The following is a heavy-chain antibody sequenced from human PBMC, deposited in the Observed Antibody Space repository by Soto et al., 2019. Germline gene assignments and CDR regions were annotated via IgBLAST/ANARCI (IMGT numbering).Heavy chain of an antibody. Sequence: SQTLPVTCVISGDSVLNNDAAGNWVRQSPSRGLEWLGRTYYRSKWYNDYAVSVKSRITINPDTSKNQFSLQLSSVTPVDTAVYYCARVRWGSGIEHWGQGTLVTVSS. CDR1: GDSVLNNDAA. CDR3: ARVRWGSGIEH. CDR2: TYYRSKWYN. V-gene: IGHV6-1*01. D-gene: IGHD3-10*01. J-gene: IGHJ4*02.